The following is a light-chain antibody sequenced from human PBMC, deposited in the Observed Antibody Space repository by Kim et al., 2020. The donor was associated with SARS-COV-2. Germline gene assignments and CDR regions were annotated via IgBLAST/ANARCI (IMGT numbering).Light chain of an antibody. CDR1: QFGAQS. J-gene: IGLJ3*02. CDR2: YDS. CDR3: QLWDNDSDHWV. V-gene: IGLV3-21*01. Sequence: PGKTARLTCRGNQFGAQSVRWYQKKPSQAPAVVIFYDSNRPSGIPERIAGSNSGDTATLTISGVEAGDEADYYCQLWDNDSDHWVFGGGTQLTVL.